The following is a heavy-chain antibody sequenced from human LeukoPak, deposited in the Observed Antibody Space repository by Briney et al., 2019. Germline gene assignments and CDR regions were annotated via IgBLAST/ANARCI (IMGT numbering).Heavy chain of an antibody. Sequence: ASVKVSCKASGGTFSSYAISWVRQAPGQGLEWMGGIIPIFGTANYAQKSQCRVTITADESTSTAYMELSSLRSEDTAVYCCARGCSGGSCYAYFDYWGQGTLVTVSS. V-gene: IGHV1-69*13. D-gene: IGHD2-15*01. CDR3: ARGCSGGSCYAYFDY. J-gene: IGHJ4*02. CDR1: GGTFSSYA. CDR2: IIPIFGTA.